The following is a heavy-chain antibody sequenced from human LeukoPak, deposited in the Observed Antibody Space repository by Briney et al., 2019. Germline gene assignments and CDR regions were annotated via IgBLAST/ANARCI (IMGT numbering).Heavy chain of an antibody. D-gene: IGHD6-19*01. CDR1: GFIFSNYG. V-gene: IGHV3-23*01. CDR3: AKDRDSGGWYYFDY. Sequence: GRSLRVSCAASGFIFSNYGMHWVRQAPGKGLEWVSAISGSGGSTYYADSVKGRFTISRDNSKNTLYLQMNSLRAEDTAVYYCAKDRDSGGWYYFDYWGQGTLVTVSS. J-gene: IGHJ4*02. CDR2: ISGSGGST.